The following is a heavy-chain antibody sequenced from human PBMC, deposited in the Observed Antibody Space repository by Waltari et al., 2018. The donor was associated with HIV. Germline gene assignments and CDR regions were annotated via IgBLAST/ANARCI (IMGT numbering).Heavy chain of an antibody. CDR2: IKYDGSEK. D-gene: IGHD2-2*01. CDR3: ARQSSRSGDY. V-gene: IGHV3-7*01. J-gene: IGHJ4*02. CDR1: GFTFNNYW. Sequence: EVQLVESGGGLVQPGGSLRLSCVASGFTFNNYWMSWVRQAPGKGLEWVANIKYDGSEKDYVDSVKGRFTISRDNPKSSLYLQMNSLRAEDTALYYCARQSSRSGDYWGQGALVTVSS.